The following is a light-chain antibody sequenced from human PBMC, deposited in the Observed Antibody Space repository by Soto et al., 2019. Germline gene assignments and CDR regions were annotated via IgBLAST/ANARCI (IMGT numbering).Light chain of an antibody. CDR2: EVS. J-gene: IGLJ1*01. Sequence: QSVLAQPASVSGSPGQTITISCTGTSSDVGAYNYVSWYQQHPGKAPKLMIYEVSNRPSGVSDRFCSYKSGNTASLTISGLQPADEADYYCSSKRTTASLVFGTGTKVTVL. CDR1: SSDVGAYNY. V-gene: IGLV2-14*01. CDR3: SSKRTTASLV.